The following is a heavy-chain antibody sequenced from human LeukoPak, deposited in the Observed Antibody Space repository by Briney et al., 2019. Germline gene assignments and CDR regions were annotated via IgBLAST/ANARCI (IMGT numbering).Heavy chain of an antibody. CDR2: ISTSNSYI. D-gene: IGHD2-2*01. CDR3: ARDRPRYCGRTSCPVDY. CDR1: GFSFSSYN. V-gene: IGHV3-21*01. J-gene: IGHJ4*02. Sequence: GGSLRLSCAASGFSFSSYNMNWVRLAPGKGLEWVSSISTSNSYIYYADSVKGRFTISRGNAQSSLYLQMNSLTAEDTAVYYCARDRPRYCGRTSCPVDYWGQGILVTVSS.